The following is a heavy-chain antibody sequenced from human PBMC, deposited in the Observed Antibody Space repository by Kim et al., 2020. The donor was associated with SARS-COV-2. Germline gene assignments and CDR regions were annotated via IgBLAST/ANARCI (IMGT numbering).Heavy chain of an antibody. J-gene: IGHJ4*02. Sequence: GGSLRLSCAATGFTFSSHSMSWVRQAPGKGLEWVANINQDGSEKYYVDSVKGRFTISRDNAKNSLYLQMNSLRAEDTAVSYCAGGKFYFDYWGQGTLVTVSS. CDR1: GFTFSSHS. V-gene: IGHV3-7*03. CDR3: AGGKFYFDY. CDR2: INQDGSEK.